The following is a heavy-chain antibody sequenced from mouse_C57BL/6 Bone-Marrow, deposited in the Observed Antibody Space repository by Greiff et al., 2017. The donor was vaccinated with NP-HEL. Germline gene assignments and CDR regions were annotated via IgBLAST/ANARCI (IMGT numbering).Heavy chain of an antibody. V-gene: IGHV1-53*01. CDR2: INPNNGGT. D-gene: IGHD3-2*02. CDR3: AIDSGYAFDY. Sequence: VQLQQPGTELVKPGASVKLSCKASGYTFTSYWMHWLKQRPGQGLEWIGNINPNNGGTTDNEKLKTKATLTVDKSSSTAYMQLSSLTSEDSAVYYCAIDSGYAFDYWGQGTTLTVSS. J-gene: IGHJ2*01. CDR1: GYTFTSYW.